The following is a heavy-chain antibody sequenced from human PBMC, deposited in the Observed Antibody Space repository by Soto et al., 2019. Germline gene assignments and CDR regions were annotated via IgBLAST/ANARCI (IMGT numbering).Heavy chain of an antibody. Sequence: VQLVESGGGVVQPGRSLRLSCAASGFTFSSYGMHWVRQAPGKGLEWVAVISYDGSNKYYADSVKGRFTISRDNSKNTLYLQMNSLRAEDTAVYYCAKFRYDAFDIWGQGTMVTVSS. CDR1: GFTFSSYG. J-gene: IGHJ3*02. V-gene: IGHV3-30*18. CDR3: AKFRYDAFDI. CDR2: ISYDGSNK.